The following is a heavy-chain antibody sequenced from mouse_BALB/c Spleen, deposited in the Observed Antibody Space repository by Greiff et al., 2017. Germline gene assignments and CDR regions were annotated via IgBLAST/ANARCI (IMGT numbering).Heavy chain of an antibody. V-gene: IGHV5-9-4*01. D-gene: IGHD2-3*01. CDR2: ISSGGSYT. Sequence: EVQRVESGGGLVKPGGSLKLSCAASGFTFSSYAMSWVRQSPEKRLEWVAEISSGGSYTYYPDTVTGRFTISRDNAKNTLYLEMSSLRSEDTAMYYCARQDDGYYWFAYWGQGTLVTVSA. CDR1: GFTFSSYA. CDR3: ARQDDGYYWFAY. J-gene: IGHJ3*01.